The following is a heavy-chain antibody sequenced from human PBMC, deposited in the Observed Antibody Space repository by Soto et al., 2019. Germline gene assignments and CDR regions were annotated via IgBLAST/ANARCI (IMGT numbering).Heavy chain of an antibody. CDR1: GFPFRDYT. CDR3: ARRTNGYFGY. V-gene: IGHV3-23*03. D-gene: IGHD2-8*01. Sequence: PGGSLRLSCASSGFPFRDYTMTWVRQAPGQVLECISVILSDYNTFYAGSVRGRFTISRDNSKNTIYLEMNSLRAEDTAVYYCARRTNGYFGYWGQGALVTVSS. CDR2: ILSDYNT. J-gene: IGHJ4*02.